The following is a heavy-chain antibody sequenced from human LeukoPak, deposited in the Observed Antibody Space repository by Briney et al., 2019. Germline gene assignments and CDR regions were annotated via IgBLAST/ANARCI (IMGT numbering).Heavy chain of an antibody. J-gene: IGHJ4*02. CDR1: GGSISSYY. CDR3: ARDPAPEQPSFDY. CDR2: IYTSGST. D-gene: IGHD6-13*01. V-gene: IGHV4-4*09. Sequence: SETLSLTCTVSGGSISSYYWSWIRQPPGKGLEWIGYIYTSGSTNYNLSLKSRVTISVDTSKNQFSLKLSSVTAADTAVYYCARDPAPEQPSFDYWGQGTLVTVSS.